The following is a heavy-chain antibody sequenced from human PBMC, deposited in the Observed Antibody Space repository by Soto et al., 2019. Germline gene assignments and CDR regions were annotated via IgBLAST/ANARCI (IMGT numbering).Heavy chain of an antibody. CDR3: ARGYYDFWSGYSRTEYNWFDP. J-gene: IGHJ5*02. D-gene: IGHD3-3*01. Sequence: ASVKVSCKASGYTFTSYYMHWVRQAPGQRLEWMGWINAGNGNTKYSQKFQGRVTITRDTSASTAYMELSSLRSEDTAVYYCARGYYDFWSGYSRTEYNWFDPWGQGTLVTVSS. V-gene: IGHV1-3*01. CDR2: INAGNGNT. CDR1: GYTFTSYY.